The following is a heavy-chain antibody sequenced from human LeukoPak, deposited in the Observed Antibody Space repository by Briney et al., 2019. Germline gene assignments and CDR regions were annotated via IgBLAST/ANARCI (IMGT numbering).Heavy chain of an antibody. D-gene: IGHD5-12*01. CDR2: IIPIFGTA. V-gene: IGHV1-69*06. CDR1: GGTFSSYA. CDR3: AREAGGDIVATLSWGNSYYYYYMDV. J-gene: IGHJ6*03. Sequence: GASVKVSCKASGGTFSSYAISWVRQAPGQGLEWMGRIIPIFGTANYAQKFQGRVTITADKSTSTAYMELSSLRSEDTAVYYCAREAGGDIVATLSWGNSYYYYYMDVWGKGTTVTVSS.